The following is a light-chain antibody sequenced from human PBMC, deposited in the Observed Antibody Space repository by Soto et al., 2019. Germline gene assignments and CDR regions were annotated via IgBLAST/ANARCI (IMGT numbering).Light chain of an antibody. V-gene: IGKV3D-15*01. Sequence: EIVMTHSPATLSVSPGERATLSCRSSQSVSSNLAWYQQKPGQAPRLLIYDASNRATGIPARFSGSGSGTEFTLTISSLQSEDFAVYYCQHYNNWPPWTFGQGTKVDIK. CDR3: QHYNNWPPWT. CDR2: DAS. CDR1: QSVSSN. J-gene: IGKJ1*01.